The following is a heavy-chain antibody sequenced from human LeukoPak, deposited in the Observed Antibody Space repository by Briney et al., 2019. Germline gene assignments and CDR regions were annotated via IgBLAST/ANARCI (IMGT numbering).Heavy chain of an antibody. CDR3: ARDLAVAGTNWFDP. D-gene: IGHD6-19*01. CDR2: ISAYNGNT. V-gene: IGHV1-18*01. CDR1: GYTFTSYG. Sequence: ASVKVSCRASGYTFTSYGISWVRQAPGQGLEWMGWISAYNGNTNYAQKLQGRVTMTTDTSTSTAYMELRSLRSDDTAVYYRARDLAVAGTNWFDPWGQGTLVTVSS. J-gene: IGHJ5*02.